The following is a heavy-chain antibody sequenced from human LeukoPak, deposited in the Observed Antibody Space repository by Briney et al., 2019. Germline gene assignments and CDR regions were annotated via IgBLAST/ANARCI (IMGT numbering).Heavy chain of an antibody. CDR3: ERDRLLER. CDR2: ISSSSSYI. J-gene: IGHJ4*02. V-gene: IGHV3-21*01. Sequence: GGSLRLSCAASGFTVSSNHMSWVRQAPGKGLEWVSSISSSSSYIYYADSVKGRFTISRDNAKNSLYLQMNSLRAEDTAVYYCERDRLLERWGQGTLVTVSS. CDR1: GFTVSSNH. D-gene: IGHD1-1*01.